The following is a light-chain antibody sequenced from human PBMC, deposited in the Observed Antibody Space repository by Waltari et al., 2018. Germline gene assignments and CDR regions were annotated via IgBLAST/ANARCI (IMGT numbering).Light chain of an antibody. J-gene: IGKJ4*01. CDR3: MQSLQFPLT. CDR1: QSLLHSDGKTY. V-gene: IGKV2D-29*01. CDR2: DVS. Sequence: DIEMTQTPLPLSVTPGQPASISCKSSQSLLHSDGKTYLYWYLQKAGQPPQLLMYDVSNRFSGVPDRFSGSGSGTDFTLRISRVEAEDAGVYYCMQSLQFPLTFGGGTKVEIK.